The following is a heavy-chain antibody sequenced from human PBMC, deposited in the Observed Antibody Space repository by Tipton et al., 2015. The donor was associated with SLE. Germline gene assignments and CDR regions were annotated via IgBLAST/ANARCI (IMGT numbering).Heavy chain of an antibody. CDR2: IIPILGTA. D-gene: IGHD4-17*01. J-gene: IGHJ4*02. CDR3: ARDLSYGECDFEY. Sequence: QVQLVQSGAEVKKPGSSVKVSCKASGGTFSSYGFSWVRQAPGQGLGWMGRIIPILGTANYAQKFQGRVTITADESTSTAYMELSSLRFEDTAVYYCARDLSYGECDFEYWDQGTLVTVSS. V-gene: IGHV1-69*11. CDR1: GGTFSSYG.